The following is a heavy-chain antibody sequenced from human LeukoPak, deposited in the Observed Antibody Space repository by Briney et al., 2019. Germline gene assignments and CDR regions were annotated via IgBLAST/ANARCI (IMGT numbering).Heavy chain of an antibody. CDR2: IYYSGST. D-gene: IGHD3-3*01. CDR3: ARHGGRFLEWLIGMDV. V-gene: IGHV4-59*08. CDR1: GGSISSYY. Sequence: SETLSLTCTVSGGSISSYYWSWIRQPPGKGLEWIGCIYYSGSTNYNPSLKSRVTISVDTSKNQFSLKLSSVTAADTAVYYCARHGGRFLEWLIGMDVWGQGTTVTVSS. J-gene: IGHJ6*02.